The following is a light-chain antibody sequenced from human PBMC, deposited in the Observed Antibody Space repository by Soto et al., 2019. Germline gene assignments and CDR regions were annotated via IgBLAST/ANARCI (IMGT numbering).Light chain of an antibody. J-gene: IGKJ1*01. CDR2: GAS. Sequence: VLSQSPSTLSLSPGERATLSCRASESVSSDLAWYHQKPGQAPRLLIYGASTRATGIPARFSGSGSGTEFTLTINSLQSEDFAVYYCQQYNNWPRTFGQGTKVDNK. CDR1: ESVSSD. V-gene: IGKV3-15*01. CDR3: QQYNNWPRT.